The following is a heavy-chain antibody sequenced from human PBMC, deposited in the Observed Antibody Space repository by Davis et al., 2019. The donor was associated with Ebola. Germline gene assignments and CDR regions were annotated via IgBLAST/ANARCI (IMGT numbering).Heavy chain of an antibody. V-gene: IGHV3-23*01. CDR3: ARHSALNY. D-gene: IGHD1-26*01. Sequence: GESLKISCAASGFTFSSFPMRWVRQAPGKGLEWVSAISDSGDSTYYADSVKGRFPISRDNSKNTLYLQMNSLRAEDTAVYYCARHSALNYWGQGTLVTVSS. CDR1: GFTFSSFP. CDR2: ISDSGDST. J-gene: IGHJ4*02.